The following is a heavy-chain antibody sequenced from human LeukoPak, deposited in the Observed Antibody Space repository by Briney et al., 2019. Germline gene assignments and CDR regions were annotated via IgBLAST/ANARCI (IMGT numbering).Heavy chain of an antibody. V-gene: IGHV3-43*02. CDR3: ARDRYHYGYAFDI. CDR2: ISGDGDNT. CDR1: GFPLDDYG. Sequence: GGSLRLSCVASGFPLDDYGLHWVRQAPGKGLERISLISGDGDNTYYADSVKGRFTISRDNAKNSLYLQMNSLRAEDTAVYYCARDRYHYGYAFDIWGQGTMVTVSS. D-gene: IGHD5-12*01. J-gene: IGHJ3*02.